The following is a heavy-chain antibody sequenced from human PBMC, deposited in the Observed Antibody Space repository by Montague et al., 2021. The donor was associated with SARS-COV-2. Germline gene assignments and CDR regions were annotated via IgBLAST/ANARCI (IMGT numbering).Heavy chain of an antibody. D-gene: IGHD3-22*01. CDR1: GFTFSSYS. CDR2: ISSSSTTI. J-gene: IGHJ6*02. CDR3: ARGGNLWDSSGYYREGYFYGMDV. Sequence: SLRLSCAASGFTFSSYSMNWVRQAPGKGLEWVSYISSSSTTIYYADSVKGRFTIPRDNAKNSLYLRVNSLRAEDTVVYYCARGGNLWDSSGYYREGYFYGMDVWGQGTTVTVSS. V-gene: IGHV3-48*04.